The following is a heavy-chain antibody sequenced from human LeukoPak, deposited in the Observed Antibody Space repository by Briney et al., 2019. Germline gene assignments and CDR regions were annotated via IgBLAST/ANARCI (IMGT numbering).Heavy chain of an antibody. CDR1: GFTFSSYA. Sequence: PGGSLRLSCAASGFTFSSYAMSWVRQAPGKGLEWVSAISGSGGSTYYADSVKGRFTISRDNSKNTLYLQMNSLRAEDTAVYYCAKDHSSGWYSAEYFQHWGQGTLVTVSS. CDR2: ISGSGGST. D-gene: IGHD6-19*01. CDR3: AKDHSSGWYSAEYFQH. V-gene: IGHV3-23*01. J-gene: IGHJ1*01.